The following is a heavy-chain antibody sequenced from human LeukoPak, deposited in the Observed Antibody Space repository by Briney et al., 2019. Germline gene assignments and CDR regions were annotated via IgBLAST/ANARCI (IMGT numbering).Heavy chain of an antibody. CDR2: IYYSVST. Sequence: SETLSLTCTVSGGSISSSSYYWGWIRQPPGERLEWSGSIYYSVSTYYNPSLKSRVTISVDTCKNQFSLKLSSVTPADTAVYYCARAPPTMITFGGVIVFGNYFDYWGQGTLVTVSS. CDR1: GGSISSSSYY. J-gene: IGHJ4*02. CDR3: ARAPPTMITFGGVIVFGNYFDY. D-gene: IGHD3-16*02. V-gene: IGHV4-39*07.